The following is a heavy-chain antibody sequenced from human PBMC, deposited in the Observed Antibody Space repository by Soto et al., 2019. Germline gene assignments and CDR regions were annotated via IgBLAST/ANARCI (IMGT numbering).Heavy chain of an antibody. CDR2: IYYSGST. V-gene: IGHV4-30-4*01. J-gene: IGHJ5*02. Sequence: PWETLSLTLTVSGYSISSGDYYWSWIRQPPGKGLEWIGLIYYSGSTHYNPSLKSRVTISVDRSKNQFSLKLSSVTAADTAVYYCARVPSPWGQGTLVTVSS. CDR3: ARVPSP. CDR1: GYSISSGDYY.